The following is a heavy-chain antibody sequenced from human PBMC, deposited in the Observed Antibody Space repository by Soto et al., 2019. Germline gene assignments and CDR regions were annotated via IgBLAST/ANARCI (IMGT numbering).Heavy chain of an antibody. Sequence: SETLSLTCAVSGYSISSGYYWGWIRQPPGKGLEWIGSIYHSGSTYYNPSLKSRVTISVDTSKNQFSLKLSSVTAADTAVYYCARGGYCSGGSCSTLGDFDYWGQGTLVTVSS. CDR1: GYSISSGYY. J-gene: IGHJ4*02. CDR3: ARGGYCSGGSCSTLGDFDY. D-gene: IGHD2-15*01. V-gene: IGHV4-38-2*01. CDR2: IYHSGST.